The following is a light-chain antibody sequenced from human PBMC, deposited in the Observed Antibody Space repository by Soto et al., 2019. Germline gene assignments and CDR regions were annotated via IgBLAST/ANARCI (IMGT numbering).Light chain of an antibody. CDR1: NSDVGGYNS. Sequence: QSALTQPASMSGSPGQSITISCTGTNSDVGGYNSVSWYQQHPGKAPKLMIYDVTNRPSGVSSRFSGSKSGNTASLTISGLQAEDEADYYCSSYTTNTTPYVLGTGTKVTVL. CDR3: SSYTTNTTPYV. CDR2: DVT. V-gene: IGLV2-14*01. J-gene: IGLJ1*01.